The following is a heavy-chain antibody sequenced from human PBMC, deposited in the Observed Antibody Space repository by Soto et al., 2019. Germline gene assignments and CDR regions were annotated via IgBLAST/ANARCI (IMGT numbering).Heavy chain of an antibody. CDR3: AREDYIAVSGLVGWFDP. V-gene: IGHV4-61*01. D-gene: IGHD6-19*01. J-gene: IGHJ5*02. Sequence: QVQLQESGPGLVKPSETLSLTCTVSGGSVSSGSYYWSWIRQPPGKGLEWIGYIYYSGSTNYNPSLKSRVTISVDTSKNQFSLKLSSVTAADTAVYYWAREDYIAVSGLVGWFDPWGQGTLVTVSS. CDR1: GGSVSSGSYY. CDR2: IYYSGST.